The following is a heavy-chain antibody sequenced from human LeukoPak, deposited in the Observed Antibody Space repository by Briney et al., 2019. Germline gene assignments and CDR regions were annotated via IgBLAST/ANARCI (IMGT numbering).Heavy chain of an antibody. Sequence: GGSLRLSCTTSGFNFRAYWMARVRQAPGKGLEWVSSISSSSSYIYYADSVKGRFTISRDNAKNSLYLQMNSLRAEDTAVYYCARDLPAAAGTGVDYWGQGTLVTVSS. V-gene: IGHV3-21*01. D-gene: IGHD6-13*01. J-gene: IGHJ4*02. CDR1: GFNFRAYW. CDR3: ARDLPAAAGTGVDY. CDR2: ISSSSSYI.